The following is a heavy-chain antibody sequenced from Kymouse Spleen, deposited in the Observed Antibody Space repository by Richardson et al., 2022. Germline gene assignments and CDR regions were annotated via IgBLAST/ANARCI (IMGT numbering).Heavy chain of an antibody. D-gene: IGHD5-18,IGHD5-18*01. J-gene: IGHJ6*02. CDR1: GGSISSSSYY. CDR3: ASEGYSYGYYYYYGMDV. CDR2: IYYSGST. V-gene: IGHV4-39*01. Sequence: QLQLQESGPGLVKPSETLSLTCTVSGGSISSSSYYWGWIRQPPGKGLEWIGSIYYSGSTYYNPSLKSRVTISVDTSKNQFSLKLSSVTAADTAVYYCASEGYSYGYYYYYGMDVWGQGTTVTVSS.